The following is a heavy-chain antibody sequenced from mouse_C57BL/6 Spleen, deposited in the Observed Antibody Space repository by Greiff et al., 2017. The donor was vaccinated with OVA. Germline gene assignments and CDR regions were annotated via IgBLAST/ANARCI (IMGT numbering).Heavy chain of an antibody. CDR1: GYTFTDYE. J-gene: IGHJ4*01. V-gene: IGHV1-15*01. D-gene: IGHD1-2*01. Sequence: VQLQQSGAELVRPGASVTLSCKASGYTFTDYEMHWVKQTPVHGLEWIGAIDPETGGTAYNQKFKGKAILTADKSSSTAYMELRSLTSEDSAVYYCTKALLRKGYAMDYRGQGTSVTVST. CDR3: TKALLRKGYAMDY. CDR2: IDPETGGT.